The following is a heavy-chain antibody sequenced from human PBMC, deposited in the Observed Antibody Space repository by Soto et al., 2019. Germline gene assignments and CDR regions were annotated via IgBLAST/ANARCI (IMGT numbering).Heavy chain of an antibody. CDR1: GYTLTELS. V-gene: IGHV1-24*01. D-gene: IGHD1-7*01. Sequence: ASVKVSCKVSGYTLTELSMHWVRQAPGKGLEWMGGFDPEDGETIYAQKFQGRVTMTEDTSTDTAYMELSSLRSEDTAVYYCATDLLITGTTFNYYYGMDVWGQGTTVTVSS. CDR3: ATDLLITGTTFNYYYGMDV. CDR2: FDPEDGET. J-gene: IGHJ6*02.